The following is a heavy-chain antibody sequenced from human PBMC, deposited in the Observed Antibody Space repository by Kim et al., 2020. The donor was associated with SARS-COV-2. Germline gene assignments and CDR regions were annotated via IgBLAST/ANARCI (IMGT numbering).Heavy chain of an antibody. Sequence: SETLSLTCIVSGGSISSSSYYWGWIRQPPGKGLEWIGSIYYSGRTYYNPSLKSRVTISVDTSKNQFSLKLSSVTAADTAVYYCARQQQWLAPLDSWGQGTLVTVSS. J-gene: IGHJ4*02. CDR3: ARQQQWLAPLDS. D-gene: IGHD6-19*01. CDR1: GGSISSSSYY. V-gene: IGHV4-39*01. CDR2: IYYSGRT.